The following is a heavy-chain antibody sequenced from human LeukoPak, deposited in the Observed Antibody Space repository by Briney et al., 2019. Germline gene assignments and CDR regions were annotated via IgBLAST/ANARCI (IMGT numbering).Heavy chain of an antibody. CDR1: GYTFTSYG. Sequence: ASVKVSCKASGYTFTSYGISWVRQAPGQGLEWMGWISAYNGNTNYAQKLQGRVTMTTDTSTSTAYMELRRLRSDDTAVYYCARDGSVFDGGNNYYYYYMDVWGKGTTVTVSS. D-gene: IGHD4-23*01. J-gene: IGHJ6*03. V-gene: IGHV1-18*01. CDR3: ARDGSVFDGGNNYYYYYMDV. CDR2: ISAYNGNT.